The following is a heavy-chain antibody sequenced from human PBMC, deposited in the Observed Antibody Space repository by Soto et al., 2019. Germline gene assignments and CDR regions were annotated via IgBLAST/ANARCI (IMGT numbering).Heavy chain of an antibody. V-gene: IGHV4-34*01. CDR1: GGSSSGYY. Sequence: ASETLSLTCAVYGGSSSGYYWSWIRPPPGKGLEWIGEINHSGSTNYNPSLKSRVTISVDTSKNQFSLKLSSVTAADTAVYYCASLNYYDTTTGRYGMDVWGQGTTVTVSS. J-gene: IGHJ6*02. CDR2: INHSGST. CDR3: ASLNYYDTTTGRYGMDV. D-gene: IGHD3-22*01.